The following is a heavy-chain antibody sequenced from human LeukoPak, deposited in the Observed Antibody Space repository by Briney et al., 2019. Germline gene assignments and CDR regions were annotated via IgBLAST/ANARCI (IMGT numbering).Heavy chain of an antibody. CDR3: ARSSPLYYYDSSGYSRLFDY. CDR2: INHSGST. Sequence: SETLSLTCAVYGGSFSGYYWSWIRQPPGKGLEWIGEINHSGSTNYNPSLKSRVTISVDTSKNQFSLKLSSVTAADTAVYYCARSSPLYYYDSSGYSRLFDYWGQGTLVTVSS. V-gene: IGHV4-34*01. D-gene: IGHD3-22*01. CDR1: GGSFSGYY. J-gene: IGHJ4*02.